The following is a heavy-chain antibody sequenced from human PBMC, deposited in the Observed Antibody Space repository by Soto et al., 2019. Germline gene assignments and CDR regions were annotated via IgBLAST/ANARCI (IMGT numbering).Heavy chain of an antibody. CDR1: GYTFTSYG. V-gene: IGHV1-18*01. J-gene: IGHJ5*02. CDR3: ARASKRGLNNWFDP. CDR2: ISAYSGNT. Sequence: ASVKVSCKASGYTFTSYGISWVRQAPGQGLEWMGWISAYSGNTNYAQKLQGRVTMTTDTSTSTAYMELRSLRSDDTAVYYCARASKRGLNNWFDPWGQGTLVTVSS. D-gene: IGHD3-16*01.